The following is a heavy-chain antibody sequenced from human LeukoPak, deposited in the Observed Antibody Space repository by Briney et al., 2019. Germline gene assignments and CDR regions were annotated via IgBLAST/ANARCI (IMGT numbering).Heavy chain of an antibody. CDR3: ARAPPWSGFSSYYYMDV. D-gene: IGHD3-3*01. CDR2: TNSKRGST. J-gene: IGHJ6*03. V-gene: IGHV1-8*01. Sequence: SAVQVSFKSTGYTCTSYDFNWVRQATGQGLGWMGLTNSKRGSTGYAHKFQGRVTLTRNTSIRTAYTELRSRRSEDTAGWYCARAPPWSGFSSYYYMDVWGKATTAT. CDR1: GYTCTSYD.